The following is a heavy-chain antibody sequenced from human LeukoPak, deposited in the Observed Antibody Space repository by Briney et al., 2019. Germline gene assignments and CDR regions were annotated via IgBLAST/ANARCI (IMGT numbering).Heavy chain of an antibody. J-gene: IGHJ5*02. CDR3: ATHRGYCSSTSCYRRPGWFDP. CDR2: INHSGST. V-gene: IGHV4-34*01. CDR1: GGSFSGYY. D-gene: IGHD2-2*02. Sequence: SETLSLTCAVYGGSFSGYYWSWIRQPPGKGLEWIGEINHSGSTNYNPSLKSRVTISVDTSKNQFSLKLSSVTAADTAVYYCATHRGYCSSTSCYRRPGWFDPWGQGTLVTVSS.